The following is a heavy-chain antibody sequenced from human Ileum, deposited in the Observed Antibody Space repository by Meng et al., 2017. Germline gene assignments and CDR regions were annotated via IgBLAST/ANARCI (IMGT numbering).Heavy chain of an antibody. V-gene: IGHV1-18*01. D-gene: IGHD4-23*01. Sequence: QVQLVQSGAEVKKHGASVKVSYKASGYTFTTYGIICVRQAPGQGLEGMGWMNTDKGKTNYAQKFQGRVTMTRDTSTSTAYMELRSLRSDDTAVYYCAREGAYNGGDYWGQGTLVTVSS. CDR1: GYTFTTYG. CDR3: AREGAYNGGDY. J-gene: IGHJ4*02. CDR2: MNTDKGKT.